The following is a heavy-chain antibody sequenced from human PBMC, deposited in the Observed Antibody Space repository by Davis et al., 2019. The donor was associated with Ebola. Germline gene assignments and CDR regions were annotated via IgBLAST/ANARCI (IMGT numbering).Heavy chain of an antibody. D-gene: IGHD2-2*01. CDR3: ARVVPAAIFRESYYYMDV. CDR2: ISGSSSYI. V-gene: IGHV3-21*01. CDR1: EFTFSSYS. Sequence: PGGSLRLSCAGSEFTFSSYSMNWVRQAPGKGLEWVSVISGSSSYIYYADSVKGRFTISRDNAKNSLYLQMNSLRAEDTAVYYCARVVPAAIFRESYYYMDVWGKGTTVTVSS. J-gene: IGHJ6*03.